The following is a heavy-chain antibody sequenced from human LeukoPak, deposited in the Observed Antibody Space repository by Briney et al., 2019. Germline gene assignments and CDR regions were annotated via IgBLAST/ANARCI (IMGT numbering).Heavy chain of an antibody. Sequence: GGSLRLSCAASGFTFSRYWMSWVRQAPGRGLEWVANIKQDGSEKYYVDSVKGRFTISRDNAKNSLYLQMNSLRAEDTAVYYCARDYEAGCTSTTCYNRFDYWGQGTLVTVSS. D-gene: IGHD2-2*02. CDR1: GFTFSRYW. CDR2: IKQDGSEK. CDR3: ARDYEAGCTSTTCYNRFDY. J-gene: IGHJ4*02. V-gene: IGHV3-7*01.